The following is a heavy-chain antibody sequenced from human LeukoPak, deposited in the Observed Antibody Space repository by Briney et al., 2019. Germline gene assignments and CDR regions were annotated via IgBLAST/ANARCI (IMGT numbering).Heavy chain of an antibody. J-gene: IGHJ4*02. Sequence: GRSLRLSCAASGFTFTKYGPHWVRQAPGKGLEGVAVIWYDGSKEYYADSVKGRFTISRDNSKNTLYLHMNSLRAEDTAVYYCARSWTQYYFDYWGQGTLVTVSS. D-gene: IGHD3/OR15-3a*01. CDR3: ARSWTQYYFDY. CDR1: GFTFTKYG. V-gene: IGHV3-33*01. CDR2: IWYDGSKE.